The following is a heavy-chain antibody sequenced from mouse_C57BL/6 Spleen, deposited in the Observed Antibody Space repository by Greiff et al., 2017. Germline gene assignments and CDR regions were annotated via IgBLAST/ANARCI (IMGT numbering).Heavy chain of an antibody. J-gene: IGHJ3*01. CDR2: ISDGGSYT. CDR1: GFTFSSYA. CDR3: ARDLEGFAY. Sequence: DVKLVESGGGLVKPGGSLKLSCAASGFTFSSYAMSWVRQTPEKRLEWVATISDGGSYTYYPDNVKGRFTISRDNAKNNLYLQMSHLKSEDTAMYYCARDLEGFAYWGQGTLVTVSA. V-gene: IGHV5-4*01.